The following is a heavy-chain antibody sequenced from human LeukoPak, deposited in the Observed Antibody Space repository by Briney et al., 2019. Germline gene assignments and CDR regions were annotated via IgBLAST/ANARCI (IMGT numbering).Heavy chain of an antibody. CDR3: ARGGNWFDP. J-gene: IGHJ5*02. Sequence: SQTLSLTCTVSGDSISSGSYYWSWIRQPAGKGLEWIGRMHTSGGTDYNPSLKSRVTISVDTSKNQFSLKLSSVTAADTAVYYCARGGNWFDPWGQGTLVTVSS. V-gene: IGHV4-61*02. CDR1: GDSISSGSYY. CDR2: MHTSGGT.